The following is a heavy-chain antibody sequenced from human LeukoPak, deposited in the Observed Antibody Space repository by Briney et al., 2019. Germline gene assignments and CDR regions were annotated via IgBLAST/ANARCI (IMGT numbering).Heavy chain of an antibody. D-gene: IGHD1-26*01. CDR2: ISSSGSTI. Sequence: GGSLRLSCAASGFTFSSYEMNWVRQAPGKGLEWVSYISSSGSTIYYADSVKGRFTISRDNAKNSLYLQMNSLRAEDTAVYYCAKDTFEWELSRAYYFDYWGQGTLVTVSS. J-gene: IGHJ4*02. CDR3: AKDTFEWELSRAYYFDY. V-gene: IGHV3-48*03. CDR1: GFTFSSYE.